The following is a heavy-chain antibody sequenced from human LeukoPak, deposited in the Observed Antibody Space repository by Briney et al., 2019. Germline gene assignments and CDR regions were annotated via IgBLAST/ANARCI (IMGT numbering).Heavy chain of an antibody. CDR2: ISGSGGST. CDR3: ARGQDYVWGSYPI. V-gene: IGHV3-23*01. D-gene: IGHD3-16*01. Sequence: GGSLRLSCAASGFTFSNYGMSWVRQAPGKGLEWVSAISGSGGSTYYTDSVKGRFTISRDNAKNSLYLQMNSLRAEDTAVYYCARGQDYVWGSYPIWGQGTLVTVSS. J-gene: IGHJ4*02. CDR1: GFTFSNYG.